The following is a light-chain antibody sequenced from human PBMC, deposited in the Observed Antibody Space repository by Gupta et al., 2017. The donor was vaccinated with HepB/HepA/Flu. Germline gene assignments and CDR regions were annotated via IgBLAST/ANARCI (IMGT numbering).Light chain of an antibody. V-gene: IGKV3-20*01. CDR3: QQYRTSGLT. J-gene: IGKJ4*01. Sequence: IVLTQSPGTLSLSPGERATLSCRASQTIRNNYVAWYQQKPGQAPRLLIYGASSRATGVPDRFSGSGSGPDFSLIIKRLEAEDSAVYYCQQYRTSGLTFGGGTKVEI. CDR2: GAS. CDR1: QTIRNNY.